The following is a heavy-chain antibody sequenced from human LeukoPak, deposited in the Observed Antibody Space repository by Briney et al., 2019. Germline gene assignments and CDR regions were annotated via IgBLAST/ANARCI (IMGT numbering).Heavy chain of an antibody. CDR3: ARDNMVRAYYYYGMDV. D-gene: IGHD3-10*01. Sequence: GGSLGLSCAASGFTFSSYTMNWVRQAPGKGLEWVSTVSDSFNKHYSDSVKGRFTISRDNAGNSLYLQMNSLRAEDTAVYYCARDNMVRAYYYYGMDVWGQGTTVTVSS. V-gene: IGHV3-21*01. J-gene: IGHJ6*02. CDR1: GFTFSSYT. CDR2: VSDSFNK.